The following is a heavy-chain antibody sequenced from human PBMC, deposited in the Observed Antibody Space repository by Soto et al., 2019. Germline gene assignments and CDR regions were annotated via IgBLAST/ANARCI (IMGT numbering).Heavy chain of an antibody. J-gene: IGHJ4*02. CDR3: AALGGYDYVWGSYRYAAPYYFDY. CDR1: GGTFSSYA. D-gene: IGHD3-16*02. V-gene: IGHV1-69*06. CDR2: IIPIFGTA. Sequence: QVQLVQSGAEVKKPGSSVKVSCKASGGTFSSYAISWVRQAPGQGLEWMGGIIPIFGTANYAQKFQGRVTITADKSTSTAYRELSSLRSEDTAVYDCAALGGYDYVWGSYRYAAPYYFDYWGQGTLVTVSS.